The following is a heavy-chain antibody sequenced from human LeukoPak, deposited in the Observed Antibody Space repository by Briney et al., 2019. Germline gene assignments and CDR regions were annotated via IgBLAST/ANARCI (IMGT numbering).Heavy chain of an antibody. V-gene: IGHV3-7*01. J-gene: IGHJ4*02. CDR2: IKYDGSEK. Sequence: PGGSLRLSCAASGFTFSSYWMSWVRQAPGKGLEWVANIKYDGSEKYYVDSVSGRFTISRDNAKNSVYQKMNSLRAEDTAVYYCARGPYYSSGWGNFDYWGQGTLVTVSS. D-gene: IGHD6-19*01. CDR3: ARGPYYSSGWGNFDY. CDR1: GFTFSSYW.